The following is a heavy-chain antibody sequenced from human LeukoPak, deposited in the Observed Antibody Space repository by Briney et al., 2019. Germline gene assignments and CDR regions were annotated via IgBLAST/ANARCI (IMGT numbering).Heavy chain of an antibody. D-gene: IGHD3-10*01. J-gene: IGHJ3*02. V-gene: IGHV3-30*03. CDR2: ISYDGSNK. CDR3: ARTFLNEVRAFDI. Sequence: GRSLRLSCAASGFTFSSYGMHWVRQAPGKGLEWVAVISYDGSNKYYADSAKGRFTISRGNSKNTLYLQMNSLRAEDTAVYYCARTFLNEVRAFDIWGQGTMVTVSS. CDR1: GFTFSSYG.